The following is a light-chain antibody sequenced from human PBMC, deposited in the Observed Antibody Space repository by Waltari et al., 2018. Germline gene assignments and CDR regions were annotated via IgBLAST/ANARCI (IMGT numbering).Light chain of an antibody. CDR3: QQYNSYSLLT. Sequence: DIQMTQSPSTLSASVGDRFTITRRASQSISNWLAWYQQKPGKAPKLLIYKASTLSSGVPSRFSGSVSGTEFTLTISSLQPDDFATYYCQQYNSYSLLTFGGGTKVEIK. CDR1: QSISNW. CDR2: KAS. V-gene: IGKV1-5*03. J-gene: IGKJ4*01.